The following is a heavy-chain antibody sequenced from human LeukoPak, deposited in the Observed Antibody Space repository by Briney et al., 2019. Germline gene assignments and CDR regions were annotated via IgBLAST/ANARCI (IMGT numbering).Heavy chain of an antibody. V-gene: IGHV3-23*01. Sequence: GGTLRLSCAASGFTFSSYGMSWVRQAPGKGLEWVSAISGSGGSTYYADSVKGRFTISRDNSKNTLYLQMNSLRAEDTAVYYCAKGSSPYSSSWYLYYWGQGTLVTVSS. D-gene: IGHD6-13*01. CDR3: AKGSSPYSSSWYLYY. J-gene: IGHJ4*02. CDR2: ISGSGGST. CDR1: GFTFSSYG.